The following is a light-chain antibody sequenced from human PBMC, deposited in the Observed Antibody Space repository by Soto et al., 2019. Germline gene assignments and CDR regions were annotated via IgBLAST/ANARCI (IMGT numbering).Light chain of an antibody. CDR2: EVS. CDR1: IRDIDRYNL. CDR3: ASYAGSSTFV. Sequence: QSALTQPASMSGSPGQSITISCAGTIRDIDRYNLVSWYQQHPGKAPKLMIYEVSKRPSGVSDRFSGSKSGNTASLTISGLQAEDEADYHCASYAGSSTFVLGTGTKLTAL. V-gene: IGLV2-23*02. J-gene: IGLJ1*01.